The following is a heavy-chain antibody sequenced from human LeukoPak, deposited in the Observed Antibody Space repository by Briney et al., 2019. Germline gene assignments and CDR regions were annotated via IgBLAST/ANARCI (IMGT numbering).Heavy chain of an antibody. CDR3: ARDDIGAAVPEVGHPYHYMDI. V-gene: IGHV1-69*13. J-gene: IGHJ6*03. CDR1: GGTFSGYA. D-gene: IGHD6-13*01. CDR2: IIPTFSTP. Sequence: SVKVSCKTSGGTFSGYAISWVRQASGQGLGRMGGIIPTFSTPNYAQKFQGRVTITADESTSTAYMELSSLRTEDTAVYYCARDDIGAAVPEVGHPYHYMDIWGKGTTVTVSS.